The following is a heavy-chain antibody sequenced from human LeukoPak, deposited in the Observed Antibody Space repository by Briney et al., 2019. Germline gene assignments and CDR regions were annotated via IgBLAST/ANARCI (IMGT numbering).Heavy chain of an antibody. CDR3: TGSGRKGHIDY. CDR2: FDPEDGET. Sequence: ASVRVSCKVAWYTLTELSMHWVRQAPGKGLEWMGGFDPEDGETIYAQKFQGRVTMTEGTSTDTAYMELSSLRFEDRAVYYCTGSGRKGHIDYWGQGTLVTVSS. CDR1: WYTLTELS. V-gene: IGHV1-24*01. D-gene: IGHD3-10*01. J-gene: IGHJ4*02.